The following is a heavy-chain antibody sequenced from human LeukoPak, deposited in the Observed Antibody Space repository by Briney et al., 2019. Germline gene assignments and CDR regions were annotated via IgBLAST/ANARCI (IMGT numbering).Heavy chain of an antibody. CDR1: GFTLSNYS. D-gene: IGHD3-22*01. CDR2: VSSSSGTI. CDR3: ARVRIDYYDSSGYYFDVFDV. Sequence: GGSLRLSRAASGFTLSNYSMNWVRQAPGKGLEWVSYVSSSSGTIYYADSVKGRFTISRDNAKNSLYLQMNSLRGEDTAVYYCARVRIDYYDSSGYYFDVFDVWGQGTMVTVSS. J-gene: IGHJ3*01. V-gene: IGHV3-48*01.